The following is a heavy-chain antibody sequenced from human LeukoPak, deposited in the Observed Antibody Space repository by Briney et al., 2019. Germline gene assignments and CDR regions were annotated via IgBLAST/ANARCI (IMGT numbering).Heavy chain of an antibody. J-gene: IGHJ2*01. D-gene: IGHD3-22*01. V-gene: IGHV4-59*08. CDR3: ARHSHYDSSGYFPDWYFDL. CDR2: IYYSGST. CDR1: GGSFSGYY. Sequence: SETLSLTCAVYGGSFSGYYWSWIRQPPGKGLEWIGYIYYSGSTNYNPSLKSRVTISVDTSKNQFSLKLSSVTAADTAVYYCARHSHYDSSGYFPDWYFDLWGRGTLVTVSS.